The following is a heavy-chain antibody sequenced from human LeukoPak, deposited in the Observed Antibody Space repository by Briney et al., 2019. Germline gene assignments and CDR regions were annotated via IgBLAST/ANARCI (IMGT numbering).Heavy chain of an antibody. J-gene: IGHJ3*02. CDR2: ISSDENNT. V-gene: IGHV3-30*18. Sequence: PGGSLRLSCAASGFTFSSYDMHWVRQAPGKGLEWVSVISSDENNTYYADSVKGRFTISRDNSKNTLYLQMSSLRAEDTAVYYCANEGRWLQLGGAFDIWGQGTMVTVSS. D-gene: IGHD5-24*01. CDR1: GFTFSSYD. CDR3: ANEGRWLQLGGAFDI.